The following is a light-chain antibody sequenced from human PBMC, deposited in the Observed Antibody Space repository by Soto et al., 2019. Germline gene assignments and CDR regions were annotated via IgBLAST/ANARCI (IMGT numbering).Light chain of an antibody. CDR1: QTISNW. J-gene: IGKJ5*01. CDR2: DAS. Sequence: DIQMTQSPSTLSASVGDRVTITCRASQTISNWLAWYQQKPGKAPNLLIYDASRLQSGVPSRFSGSGGGTDFTLSISSVQPEDFATYFCQQSYMDPITFGQGTRLEI. V-gene: IGKV1-5*01. CDR3: QQSYMDPIT.